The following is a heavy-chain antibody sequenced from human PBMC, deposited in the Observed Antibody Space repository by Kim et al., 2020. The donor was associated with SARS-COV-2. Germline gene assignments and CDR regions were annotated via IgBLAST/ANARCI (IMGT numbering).Heavy chain of an antibody. J-gene: IGHJ4*02. CDR1: GFSFRSYW. CDR3: ARVGYSGWNFDY. V-gene: IGHV3-7*01. D-gene: IGHD6-19*01. Sequence: GSLRLSCAASGFSFRSYWMTWVRQAPGKGLEWVAIISQDGSAKYNVDSVKGRFTISRDNAKNSLYLQMSTLSAEDTGVYYCARVGYSGWNFDYWGQGTLVTVSS. CDR2: ISQDGSAK.